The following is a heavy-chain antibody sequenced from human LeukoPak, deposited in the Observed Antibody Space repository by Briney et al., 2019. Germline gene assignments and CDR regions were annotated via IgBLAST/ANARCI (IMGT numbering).Heavy chain of an antibody. J-gene: IGHJ4*02. Sequence: TGGSLRLSRVASGFTFTKCAMSWIHQAPGKGLDWVALITATGDTAYYADSVKGRFTISRDNSMNTVYMQMDSLRAEDTAIYYCAGDRNSDWYSPLDYWGQGSQVTVSP. D-gene: IGHD6-19*01. V-gene: IGHV3-23*01. CDR3: AGDRNSDWYSPLDY. CDR1: GFTFTKCA. CDR2: ITATGDTA.